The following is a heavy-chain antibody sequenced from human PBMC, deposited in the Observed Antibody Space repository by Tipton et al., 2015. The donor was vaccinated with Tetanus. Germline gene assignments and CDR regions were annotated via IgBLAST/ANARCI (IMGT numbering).Heavy chain of an antibody. V-gene: IGHV4-59*01. J-gene: IGHJ6*02. D-gene: IGHD4-17*01. CDR2: IFYSGNT. Sequence: TLSLTCTVSGGSISTYYWSWIRQPPGKGLEWIGYIFYSGNTNYNPSLKTRVTISVDTSKNQFSLKLSSVTAADTAVYYCARDRGLTTGGGIGMDMWGQGTTVTVSS. CDR3: ARDRGLTTGGGIGMDM. CDR1: GGSISTYY.